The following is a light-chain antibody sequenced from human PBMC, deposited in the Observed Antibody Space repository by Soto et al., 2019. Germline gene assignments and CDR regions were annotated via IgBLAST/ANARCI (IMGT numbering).Light chain of an antibody. CDR1: SSDVGGYDY. V-gene: IGLV2-14*01. J-gene: IGLJ2*01. Sequence: QSVLTQPASVSGSPGQSITISCTGSSSDVGGYDYVSWYQQHPGKAPKLMIYEVSNRPSGVSNRFSGSKSGNTASLTISGLQAADEADYYCCSYTGSLTLLFGGGTKVTVL. CDR3: CSYTGSLTLL. CDR2: EVS.